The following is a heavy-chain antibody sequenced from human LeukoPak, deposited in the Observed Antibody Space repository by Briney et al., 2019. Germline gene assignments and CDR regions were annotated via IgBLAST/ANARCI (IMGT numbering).Heavy chain of an antibody. D-gene: IGHD4-17*01. J-gene: IGHJ3*02. V-gene: IGHV4-59*08. CDR2: IYYSRST. Sequence: SETLSLTCTVSGGSISSYYWSWIRQPPGKGLEWIGYIYYSRSTNYNPSLKSRVTISVDTSKKQFSLKLSSVTAADTAVYFCARRSTVTTDAFDIWGQGTMVTVSS. CDR3: ARRSTVTTDAFDI. CDR1: GGSISSYY.